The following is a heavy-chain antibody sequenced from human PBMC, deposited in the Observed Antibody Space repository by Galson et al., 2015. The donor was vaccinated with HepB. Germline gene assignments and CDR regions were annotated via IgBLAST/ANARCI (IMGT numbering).Heavy chain of an antibody. CDR3: ARDFDFCSTTNCYAFDV. V-gene: IGHV1-18*01. CDR2: ISVYSGNT. Sequence: SVKVSCKASGYTFTSFGLSWVRQAPGQGLEWMGWISVYSGNTNFAQKFQGRVTVTTDTSTSTVYMELRSLRSDDTAVYYRARDFDFCSTTNCYAFDVWGQGTMVTVSS. CDR1: GYTFTSFG. J-gene: IGHJ3*01. D-gene: IGHD2-2*01.